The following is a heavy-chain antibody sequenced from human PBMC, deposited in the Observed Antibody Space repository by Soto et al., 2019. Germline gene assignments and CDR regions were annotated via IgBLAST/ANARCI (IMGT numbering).Heavy chain of an antibody. D-gene: IGHD4-4*01. Sequence: GGSLRLSCAASGFTFSSYWMHWVRQAPGEGLMWVSRINPDGSTTSYADSVKGRFTISRDNAKNTLYLQMNSLRVEDAAVYYCARVPTTVTTPGMDVWGQGTTVTVSS. V-gene: IGHV3-74*01. J-gene: IGHJ6*02. CDR2: INPDGSTT. CDR1: GFTFSSYW. CDR3: ARVPTTVTTPGMDV.